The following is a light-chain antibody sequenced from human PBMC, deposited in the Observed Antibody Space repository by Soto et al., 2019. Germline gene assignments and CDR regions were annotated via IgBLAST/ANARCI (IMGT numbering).Light chain of an antibody. CDR2: KAS. CDR3: HRTRNVLIT. V-gene: IGKV1-5*03. J-gene: IGKJ5*01. Sequence: DIQMTQSPSTLSASVGDRVTTTCRASQNISTWLAWYQQKPGKAPKLLIYKASSLESGVPSKFSGSGSGTEFTLTISSLQPEDVALYYGHRTRNVLITFGQGTRLEIK. CDR1: QNISTW.